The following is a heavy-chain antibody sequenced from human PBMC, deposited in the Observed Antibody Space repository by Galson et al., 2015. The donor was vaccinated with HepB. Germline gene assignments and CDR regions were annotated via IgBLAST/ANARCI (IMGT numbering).Heavy chain of an antibody. Sequence: SLRLSCAASGFTFSSYSMNWVRQAPGKGLEWLSHISSSSDTIYYADSVKGRFTIFRDNAKNSLYLQMNSLIDEDTAVYYCARDRYGDYEFDYWGQGTLVTVSS. D-gene: IGHD4-17*01. CDR1: GFTFSSYS. J-gene: IGHJ4*02. CDR3: ARDRYGDYEFDY. V-gene: IGHV3-48*02. CDR2: ISSSSDTI.